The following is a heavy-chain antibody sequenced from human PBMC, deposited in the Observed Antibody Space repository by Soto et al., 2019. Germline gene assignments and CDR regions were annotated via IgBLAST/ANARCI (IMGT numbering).Heavy chain of an antibody. D-gene: IGHD6-25*01. CDR2: IYYSGST. CDR3: ARHEAGWYFDS. Sequence: QLQLQESGPGLVKPSETLSLTCTVSRGSISSGTNYWAWIRQPPGKGLEWIANIYYSGSTFYNPSLKSRVTIALNTSKNQFSPKLMSVTAADTAVYYCARHEAGWYFDSWGQGTLVTVSS. CDR1: RGSISSGTNY. V-gene: IGHV4-39*01. J-gene: IGHJ4*02.